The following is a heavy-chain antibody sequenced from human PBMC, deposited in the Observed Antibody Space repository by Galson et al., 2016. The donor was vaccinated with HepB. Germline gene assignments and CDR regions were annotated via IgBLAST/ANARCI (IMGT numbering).Heavy chain of an antibody. CDR3: ARVMSVADAFDI. Sequence: SLRLSCAASGFTVSSNYMSWVRQAPGKGLEWVSVIYSGGSTYSADSVKGRFTISRDNSKNTLYLQMNSLRAEDTAVYYCARVMSVADAFDIWGQGTMVTVSS. V-gene: IGHV3-66*01. CDR1: GFTVSSNY. D-gene: IGHD2-15*01. J-gene: IGHJ3*02. CDR2: IYSGGST.